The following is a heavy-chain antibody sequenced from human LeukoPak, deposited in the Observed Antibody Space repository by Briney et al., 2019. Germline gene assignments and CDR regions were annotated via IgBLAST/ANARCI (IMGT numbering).Heavy chain of an antibody. J-gene: IGHJ3*02. CDR3: ARGRLERPLNAFDI. V-gene: IGHV3-21*01. CDR1: GSTFSSHG. CDR2: ISSSSSYI. D-gene: IGHD1-1*01. Sequence: GGSLRLSCVVSGSTFSSHGMNWVRQAPGKGLEWVSSISSSSSYIYYADSVKGRFTISRDNAKNSLYLQMNSLRAEDTAVYYCARGRLERPLNAFDIWGQGTMVTVSS.